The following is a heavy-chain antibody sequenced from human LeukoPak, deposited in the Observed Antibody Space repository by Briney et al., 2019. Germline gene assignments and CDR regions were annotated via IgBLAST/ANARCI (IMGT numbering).Heavy chain of an antibody. CDR2: ISGGGAST. CDR1: GFTFSSYA. D-gene: IGHD6-19*01. Sequence: GGSLRLSCTDSGFTFSSYAMSWVRQAPGKGLEWVSAISGGGASTYYADSVKGRFTISRDNSKNTLYLQMNSLRAEDTAVYYCAAQWLVLGAFDIWGQGTMVTVSS. J-gene: IGHJ3*02. CDR3: AAQWLVLGAFDI. V-gene: IGHV3-23*01.